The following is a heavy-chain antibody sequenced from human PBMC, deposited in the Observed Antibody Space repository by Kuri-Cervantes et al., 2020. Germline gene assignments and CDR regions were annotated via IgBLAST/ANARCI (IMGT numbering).Heavy chain of an antibody. CDR1: GYSFPSYW. CDR2: IYPDDSDT. Sequence: GESLKISCKGSGYSFPSYWIGWVRQMPGEGLEWMGVIYPDDSDTTYSPSFQGQVTISADKSISTAYLQWSSLKASDTAIYYCTRVKATVTTIGAFDIWGQGTMVTVSS. J-gene: IGHJ3*02. D-gene: IGHD4-17*01. CDR3: TRVKATVTTIGAFDI. V-gene: IGHV5-51*01.